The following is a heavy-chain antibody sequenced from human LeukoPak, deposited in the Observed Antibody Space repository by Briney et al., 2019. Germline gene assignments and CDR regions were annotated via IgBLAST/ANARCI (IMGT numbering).Heavy chain of an antibody. CDR2: IHSSGST. Sequence: PSETLSLTCTVSDGSISNYYWSWVRQPAGKGLELIGRIHSSGSTNYNPSLESRVTMSVDTSKNQFSLMLRYVTAADTAVYYCARYTFRAVDIWGQGTMVTVSS. CDR1: DGSISNYY. J-gene: IGHJ3*02. CDR3: ARYTFRAVDI. D-gene: IGHD3-16*01. V-gene: IGHV4-4*07.